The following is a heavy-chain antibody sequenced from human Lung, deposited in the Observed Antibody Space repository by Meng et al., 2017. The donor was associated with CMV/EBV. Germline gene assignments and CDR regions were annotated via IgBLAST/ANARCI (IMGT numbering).Heavy chain of an antibody. V-gene: IGHV4-59*01. CDR1: GGSISSNY. CDR3: ARDPMRTGSGCFDI. D-gene: IGHD1-26*01. CDR2: IYYSGST. J-gene: IGHJ3*02. Sequence: SETLSLXXIVSGGSISSNYWSWIRQPPGKGLEWIGYIYYSGSTNYNPSLKSRVTISVDTSKNQFSLKLSSVTAADTAIYYCARDPMRTGSGCFDIWGQGTXVTVAS.